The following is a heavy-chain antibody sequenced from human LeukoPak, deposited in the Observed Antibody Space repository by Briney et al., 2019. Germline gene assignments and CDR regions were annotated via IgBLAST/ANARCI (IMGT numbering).Heavy chain of an antibody. J-gene: IGHJ5*02. V-gene: IGHV3-53*01. Sequence: GGSLRLSCAASGFTFSSHEMNWVRQAPGKGLEWVSVIYSGGSTYYADSVKGRFTISRDNSKNTLYLQMNSLRAEDTAVYYCARLVVNWFDPWGQGTLVTVSS. CDR2: IYSGGST. D-gene: IGHD2-21*01. CDR3: ARLVVNWFDP. CDR1: GFTFSSHE.